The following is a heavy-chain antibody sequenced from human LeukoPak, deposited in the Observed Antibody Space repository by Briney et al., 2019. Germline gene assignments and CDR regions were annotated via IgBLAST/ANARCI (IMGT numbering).Heavy chain of an antibody. CDR3: ARGGASTVRYFFDY. D-gene: IGHD1-26*01. Sequence: GESLKISCRASGYNFPNYWIGWVRQMPGKGLEWMGIVYPGDSDSRYSPSFQGQVTISADRSISTAFLQWSSLRASDTAIYYCARGGASTVRYFFDYWGQGTLVTVSS. CDR2: VYPGDSDS. V-gene: IGHV5-51*01. J-gene: IGHJ4*02. CDR1: GYNFPNYW.